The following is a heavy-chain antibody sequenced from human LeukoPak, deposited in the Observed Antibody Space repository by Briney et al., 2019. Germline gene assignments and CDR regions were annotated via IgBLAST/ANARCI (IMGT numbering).Heavy chain of an antibody. CDR2: IYYSGST. CDR3: ARQLIHYYDSSGFDAFDI. J-gene: IGHJ3*02. CDR1: GGSISSSSYY. Sequence: SETLSLTCTVSGGSISSSSYYWGWIRQPPGKGLEWIGSIYYSGSTYYNPSLKSRVTISADTSKNQFSLKLSSVTAADTAVYYCARQLIHYYDSSGFDAFDIWGQGTMVTVSS. D-gene: IGHD3-22*01. V-gene: IGHV4-39*01.